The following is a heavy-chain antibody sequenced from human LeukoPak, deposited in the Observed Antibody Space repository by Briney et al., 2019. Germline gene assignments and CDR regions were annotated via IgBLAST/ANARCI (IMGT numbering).Heavy chain of an antibody. J-gene: IGHJ4*02. CDR1: GGSISSSSYY. Sequence: SETLSLTCTVSGGSISSSSYYWGWTRQPPGKGLEWIGSIYYSGSTYYNPSLKSRVTISVDTSKNQFSLKLSSVTAADTAVYYCARVRVVPAAIRAIDYWGQGTLVTVSS. CDR3: ARVRVVPAAIRAIDY. D-gene: IGHD2-2*01. CDR2: IYYSGST. V-gene: IGHV4-39*07.